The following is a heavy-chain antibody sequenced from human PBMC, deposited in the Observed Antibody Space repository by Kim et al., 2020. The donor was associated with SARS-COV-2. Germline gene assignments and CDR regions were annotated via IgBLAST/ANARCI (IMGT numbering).Heavy chain of an antibody. CDR2: INTNTGNP. D-gene: IGHD3-10*01. V-gene: IGHV7-4-1*02. CDR3: ARDLFPYYYGSGSSYYYYGMDV. Sequence: ASVKVSCKASGYTFTSYAMNWVRQAPGQGLEWMGWINTNTGNPTYAQGFTGRFVFSLDTSVSTAYLQISSLKAEDTAVYYCARDLFPYYYGSGSSYYYYGMDVWGQGTTVTVSS. J-gene: IGHJ6*02. CDR1: GYTFTSYA.